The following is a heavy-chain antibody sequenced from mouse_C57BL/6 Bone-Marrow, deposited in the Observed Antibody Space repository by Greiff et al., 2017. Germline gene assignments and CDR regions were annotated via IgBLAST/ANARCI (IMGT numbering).Heavy chain of an antibody. CDR3: ARGFDD. V-gene: IGHV14-3*01. J-gene: IGHJ2*01. CDR1: GFNIQNPY. Sequence: EVQLQQSVAELVRPGASVKLSCTASGFNIQNPYIHWVKQRPEQGLEWIGRIDPANGNTKYAPKFQGKATITANTSSNTAYLQLSSLTYEDTAIYNSARGFDDWGQGTTLTVSA. CDR2: IDPANGNT.